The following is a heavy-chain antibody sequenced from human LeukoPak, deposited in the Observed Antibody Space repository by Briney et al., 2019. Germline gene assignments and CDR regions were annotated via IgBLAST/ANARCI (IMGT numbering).Heavy chain of an antibody. J-gene: IGHJ6*04. CDR1: GGTFSSYA. V-gene: IGHV1-69*13. D-gene: IGHD3-10*01. CDR3: ARDSSRGVIIAGDYYYYYGMDV. CDR2: IIPIFGTA. Sequence: SVKVSCKASGGTFSSYAISWVRQAPGQGLEWMGGIIPIFGTANYAQKFQGRVTITADESTSTAYMELSSLRSEDTAVYYCARDSSRGVIIAGDYYYYYGMDVWGKGTTVTVSS.